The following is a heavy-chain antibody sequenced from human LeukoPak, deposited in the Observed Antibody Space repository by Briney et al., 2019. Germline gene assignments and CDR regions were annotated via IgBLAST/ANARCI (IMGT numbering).Heavy chain of an antibody. CDR3: ARVVERGPSGDDY. V-gene: IGHV4-34*01. D-gene: IGHD2-15*01. CDR1: GGSFSGYY. CDR2: INHSGST. Sequence: SETLSLTCAVYGGSFSGYYWSWIRQPPGKGLEWIGEINHSGSTNYNPSLKSRVTISVDTSKNQFSLKLSSVTAADTAVYYCARVVERGPSGDDYWGQGTLVTVSS. J-gene: IGHJ4*02.